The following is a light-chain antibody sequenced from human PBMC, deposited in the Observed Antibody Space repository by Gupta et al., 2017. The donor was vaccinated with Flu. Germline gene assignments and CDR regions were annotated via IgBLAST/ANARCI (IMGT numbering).Light chain of an antibody. J-gene: IGKJ4*01. CDR2: DSS. Sequence: VLTQSPATLSLSPGDSATLSCRASESIGTYLTWYLQRPGEAPRVLIYDSSKRATGIPARFSGSGSGTDFTLTISSLEPEDFGIYFCQQRSRWPQSSFGGGTKVEI. CDR3: QQRSRWPQSS. CDR1: ESIGTY. V-gene: IGKV3-11*01.